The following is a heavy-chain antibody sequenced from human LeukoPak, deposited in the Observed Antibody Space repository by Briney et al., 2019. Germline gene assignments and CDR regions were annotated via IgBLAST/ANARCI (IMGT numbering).Heavy chain of an antibody. V-gene: IGHV4-34*01. D-gene: IGHD3-16*01. CDR3: ARETSQKGAHYMDV. J-gene: IGHJ6*03. CDR1: GGSFSAHY. Sequence: SETLSLTCAVYGGSFSAHYWSWIRQPPGKGLEWIGEINRSGSSYYNPSLKSRVTISVDTSKNQFSLKLSSVTAADTAVYYCARETSQKGAHYMDVWGKGTTVTISS. CDR2: INRSGSS.